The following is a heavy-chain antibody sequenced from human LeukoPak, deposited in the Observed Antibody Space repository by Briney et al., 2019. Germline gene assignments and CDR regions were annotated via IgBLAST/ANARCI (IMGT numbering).Heavy chain of an antibody. Sequence: SETLSLTCTVSGGSISSGSYYWSWIRQPAGKGLEWIGRIYTSGSTNYNPSLKSRVTISVDTSKNQFSLKLSSVTAADTAVYYCASQTNGDYAYAFDIWGQGTMVTVSS. D-gene: IGHD4-17*01. CDR3: ASQTNGDYAYAFDI. J-gene: IGHJ3*02. CDR1: GGSISSGSYY. CDR2: IYTSGST. V-gene: IGHV4-61*02.